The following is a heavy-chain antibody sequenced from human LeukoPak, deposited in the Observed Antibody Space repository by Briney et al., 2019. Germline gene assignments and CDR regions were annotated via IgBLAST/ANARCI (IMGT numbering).Heavy chain of an antibody. V-gene: IGHV4-34*01. D-gene: IGHD1-26*01. Sequence: SETLSLTCAVYGGSFSGYYWSWIRQPPGKGLEWIGEINHSGSTNYNPFLKSRVTISLDTPKNQFSLKLNSVTAADTAVYYCVRDQGGSSYRHAFDLWGQGTMVTVSS. CDR1: GGSFSGYY. J-gene: IGHJ3*01. CDR2: INHSGST. CDR3: VRDQGGSSYRHAFDL.